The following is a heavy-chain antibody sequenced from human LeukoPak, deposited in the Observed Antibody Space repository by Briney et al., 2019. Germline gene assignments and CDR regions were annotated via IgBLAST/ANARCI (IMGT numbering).Heavy chain of an antibody. CDR1: GGSFSGYY. CDR3: ARFPSNYDDY. J-gene: IGHJ4*02. Sequence: PSETLSLTCAVYGGSFSGYYCSWIRQPPGKGLEWIGEINHSGSTNYNPSLKSRVTISVDTSKNQFSLKLSSVTAADTAVYYCARFPSNYDDYWGQGTLVTVSS. CDR2: INHSGST. D-gene: IGHD6-6*01. V-gene: IGHV4-34*01.